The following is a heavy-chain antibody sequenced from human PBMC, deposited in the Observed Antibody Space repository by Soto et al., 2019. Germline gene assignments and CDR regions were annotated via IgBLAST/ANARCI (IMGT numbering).Heavy chain of an antibody. CDR2: ILVGNGQT. D-gene: IGHD2-15*01. J-gene: IGHJ3*01. V-gene: IGHV1-58*01. CDR1: GFTFGNSA. CDR3: AGELYSGGRCFSFDL. Sequence: QMQVVQSGPEVKTPGTSVKVSCKTSGFTFGNSAVQWVRQTRGQRLEWIGYILVGNGQTKSAQFLQERITITRDMSKSTAHREWSSLRSDDPAIYFCAGELYSGGRCFSFDLGGKGTMVPVPS.